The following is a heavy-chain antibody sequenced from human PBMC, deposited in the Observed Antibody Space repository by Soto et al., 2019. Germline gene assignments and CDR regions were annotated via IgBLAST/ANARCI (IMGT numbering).Heavy chain of an antibody. D-gene: IGHD3-3*01. J-gene: IGHJ6*02. CDR1: RFTFSNYW. Sequence: GGSLRLSCVASRFTFSNYWMHWVRQAPGKGLVWVSRIKSDGSTPSYADSVKGRFTISRDNAKNTLYLQMNSLRAEDTAVYYCARVPGDFWTGSYYYYYGMDVWGQGTTVTASS. V-gene: IGHV3-74*01. CDR3: ARVPGDFWTGSYYYYYGMDV. CDR2: IKSDGSTP.